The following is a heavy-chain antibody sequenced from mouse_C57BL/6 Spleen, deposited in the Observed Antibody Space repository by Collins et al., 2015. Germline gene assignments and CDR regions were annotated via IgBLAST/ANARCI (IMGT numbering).Heavy chain of an antibody. J-gene: IGHJ3*01. Sequence: QVQLQQSGAELVKPGASVELSCKASGYTFTSYYMYWVKQRPGQGLEWIGEINPSNGGTNFNEKFKSKATLTVDKSSSTAYMQLSSLTSEDSAVYYCTRRGGYGAWFAYWGQGTLVTVSA. CDR1: GYTFTSYY. V-gene: IGHV1S81*02. D-gene: IGHD2-2*01. CDR3: TRRGGYGAWFAY. CDR2: INPSNGGT.